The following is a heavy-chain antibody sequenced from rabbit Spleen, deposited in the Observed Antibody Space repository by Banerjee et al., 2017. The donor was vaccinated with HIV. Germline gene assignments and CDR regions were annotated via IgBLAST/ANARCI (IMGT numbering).Heavy chain of an antibody. V-gene: IGHV1S45*01. Sequence: QEQLEESGGGLVKPEGSLTLTCTASGFSFSSSYYMCWVRQAPGKGLECIACIYGDRSGSTYYANWAKGRFTISRTSSTTVTLEMTSLTAADTATYFCARETSSGWGVVSYYFNLWGPGTLVTVS. J-gene: IGHJ4*01. D-gene: IGHD4-1*01. CDR1: GFSFSSSYY. CDR2: IYGDRSGST. CDR3: ARETSSGWGVVSYYFNL.